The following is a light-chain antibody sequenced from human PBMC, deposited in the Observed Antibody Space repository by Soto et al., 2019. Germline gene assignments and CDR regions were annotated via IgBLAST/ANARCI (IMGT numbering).Light chain of an antibody. J-gene: IGLJ1*01. CDR1: SSNIGAGYE. Sequence: QSVLTQPPSVSGCPGQRVTISCTGISSNIGAGYEVHWYQHLPGKAPKLLIYGNTNRPSGVPDRFSGSKSGTSASLAITGLQAEDEADYYCQSYDTSLSASYVFGGGTKVTVL. V-gene: IGLV1-40*01. CDR3: QSYDTSLSASYV. CDR2: GNT.